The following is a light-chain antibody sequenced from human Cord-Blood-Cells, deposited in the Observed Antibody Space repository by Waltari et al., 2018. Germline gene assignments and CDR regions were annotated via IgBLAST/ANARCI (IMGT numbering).Light chain of an antibody. CDR2: DAS. CDR1: QSISSW. V-gene: IGKV1-5*01. Sequence: DIQLTPSPSTLSASVGATVTITCRASQSISSWLAWYQQKPGKAPKLLIYDASSLESGVPSRFSGSGSGTEFTLTISSLQPDDFATYYCQQYNSYSPTFGQGTKLEIK. CDR3: QQYNSYSPT. J-gene: IGKJ2*01.